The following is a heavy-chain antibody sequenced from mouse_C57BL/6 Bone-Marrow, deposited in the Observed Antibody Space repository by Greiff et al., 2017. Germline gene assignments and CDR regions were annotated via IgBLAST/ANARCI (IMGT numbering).Heavy chain of an antibody. J-gene: IGHJ1*03. CDR1: GYTFTSYW. CDR2: IYPGSGRT. V-gene: IGHV1-55*01. D-gene: IGHD2-5*01. Sequence: QVQLQQPGAELVKPGASVKMSCKASGYTFTSYWITWVKQRPGQGLEWIGDIYPGSGRTNYNEKFKSKATLTGDTSSSTAYMQLSSLTSEDSAVYYCARPYYSNYWYFDVWCTGTTVTVSS. CDR3: ARPYYSNYWYFDV.